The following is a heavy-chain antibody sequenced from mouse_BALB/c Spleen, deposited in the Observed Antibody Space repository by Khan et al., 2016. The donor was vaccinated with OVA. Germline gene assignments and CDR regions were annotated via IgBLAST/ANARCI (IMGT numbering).Heavy chain of an antibody. CDR1: GYTFTTYT. D-gene: IGHD2-14*01. V-gene: IGHV1-4*01. CDR3: ARDGAYYRSDGWFSY. J-gene: IGHJ3*01. Sequence: QIQLVQSGAELARPGASVKMSCKASGYTFTTYTMHWVKQRPGQGLEWIGYINPSNGYTNNNQKLKDKSTLTADKSSSTAYMQLSSLTSDYAAVYYCARDGAYYRSDGWFSYWGQGTLVTVSA. CDR2: INPSNGYT.